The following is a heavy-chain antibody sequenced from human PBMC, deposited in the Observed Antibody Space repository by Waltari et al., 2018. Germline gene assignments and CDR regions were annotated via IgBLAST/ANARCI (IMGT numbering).Heavy chain of an antibody. Sequence: EVQLVESGGGLVLPGTSMRPSCADFGFTFGDYAMHWVRQAPGKGLEWVAGISWNSGSIDYGDSVKGRFSISRDNTKKSLYLQMNSLRAEDTAIFYCARMGAGRAPDYWGQGTLVTVSS. V-gene: IGHV3-9*01. CDR3: ARMGAGRAPDY. CDR2: ISWNSGSI. CDR1: GFTFGDYA. J-gene: IGHJ4*02. D-gene: IGHD3-16*01.